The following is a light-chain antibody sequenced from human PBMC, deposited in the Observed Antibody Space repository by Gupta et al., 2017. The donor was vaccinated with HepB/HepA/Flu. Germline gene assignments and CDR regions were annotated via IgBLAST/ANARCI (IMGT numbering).Light chain of an antibody. CDR2: GNS. V-gene: IGLV1-40*01. J-gene: IGLJ3*02. Sequence: QSVLTQPPSVSGAPGQRVTISCTGSSSNIGAGYDVHWYQQLPGTAPKLLIYGNSNRPSGVPDRFSGSKSGTSASLAITGLQAEVEADYYCQSYDSSLSGPNWVFGGGTKLTVL. CDR3: QSYDSSLSGPNWV. CDR1: SSNIGAGYD.